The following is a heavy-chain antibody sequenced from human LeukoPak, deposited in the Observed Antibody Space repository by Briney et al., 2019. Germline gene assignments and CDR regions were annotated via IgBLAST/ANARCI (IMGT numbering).Heavy chain of an antibody. CDR1: GYTFSSYA. CDR2: INAGVGNT. CDR3: ARAGRPMIGGVTPLEHFDS. J-gene: IGHJ4*02. Sequence: ASVKVCCKASGYTFSSYAIHWVRQAPGQGLEWMGWINAGVGNTKYSEKFQDRVTVTRDTPATTAYMELSSLRAEDTAVYYCARAGRPMIGGVTPLEHFDSWGQGTLVTVSS. V-gene: IGHV1-3*01. D-gene: IGHD3-10*01.